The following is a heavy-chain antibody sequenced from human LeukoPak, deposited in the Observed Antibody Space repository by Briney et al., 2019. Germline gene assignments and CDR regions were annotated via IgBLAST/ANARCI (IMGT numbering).Heavy chain of an antibody. CDR3: ATPILTDPDLDY. CDR1: GFTFSSHW. CDR2: INEDGSEK. J-gene: IGHJ4*02. V-gene: IGHV3-7*01. Sequence: GGSLRLSCAASGFTFSSHWMSWVRQAPGKGLEWVANINEDGSEKYHVASVGGRFTISRDNAKNSLYLQMNSLRAEDTAVYYCATPILTDPDLDYWGQGTPVTVSS. D-gene: IGHD3-9*01.